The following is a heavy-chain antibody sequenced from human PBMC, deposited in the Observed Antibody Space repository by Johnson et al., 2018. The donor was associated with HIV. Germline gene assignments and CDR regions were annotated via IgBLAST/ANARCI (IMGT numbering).Heavy chain of an antibody. CDR2: IYSGGST. CDR3: AKGRSGTTASIDAFDI. D-gene: IGHD1-7*01. V-gene: IGHV3-66*01. CDR1: GFTVSSNY. J-gene: IGHJ3*02. Sequence: MQLVESGGGLVQPGGSLRLSCAASGFTVSSNYMSWVRQAPGKGLEWVSVIYSGGSTYYADSVKGRFTISRDNSKNTLYLQMNSLRAEDTAVYYCAKGRSGTTASIDAFDIWGQGTMVTVSS.